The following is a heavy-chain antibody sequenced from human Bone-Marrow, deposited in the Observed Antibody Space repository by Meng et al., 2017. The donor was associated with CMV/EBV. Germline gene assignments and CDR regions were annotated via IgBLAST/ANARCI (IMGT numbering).Heavy chain of an antibody. Sequence: GGSLRLSCAASGFTVSNSYINWVRQAPGEGLQWVSSIYSGGDTYYADSVKGRFTISRDNSKNTLYVQINSLRAEDTAVYYCARNPTGTPGDWGQGTLVTVSS. CDR3: ARNPTGTPGD. V-gene: IGHV3-53*01. CDR2: IYSGGDT. D-gene: IGHD1-1*01. CDR1: GFTVSNSY. J-gene: IGHJ4*02.